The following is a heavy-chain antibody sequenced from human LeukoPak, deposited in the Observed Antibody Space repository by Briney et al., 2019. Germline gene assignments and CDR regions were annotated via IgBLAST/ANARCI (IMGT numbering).Heavy chain of an antibody. CDR1: GGSISSYY. CDR3: ARDLDSSGYYYVGYYYYMDV. CDR2: IYYSGST. V-gene: IGHV4-59*12. D-gene: IGHD3-22*01. Sequence: SETLSLTCTVSGGSISSYYWSWIRQPPGKGLEWIGYIYYSGSTNYNPSLKSRVTISVDTSKNQFSLKLSSVTAADTAVYYCARDLDSSGYYYVGYYYYMDVWGKGTTVTVSS. J-gene: IGHJ6*03.